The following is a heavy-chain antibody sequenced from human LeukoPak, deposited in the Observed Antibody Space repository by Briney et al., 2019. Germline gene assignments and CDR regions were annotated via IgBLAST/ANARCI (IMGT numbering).Heavy chain of an antibody. CDR1: GGSISSSSYY. Sequence: SETLSLTCTVSGGSISSSSYYWGWIRQPPGKGLEWIGGIYYSGSTYYNPSLKSRVTISVDTSKNQFSLKLSSVTAADTAVYYCARLPQEDAFDIWGQGTMVTVSS. CDR2: IYYSGST. CDR3: ARLPQEDAFDI. V-gene: IGHV4-39*01. J-gene: IGHJ3*02.